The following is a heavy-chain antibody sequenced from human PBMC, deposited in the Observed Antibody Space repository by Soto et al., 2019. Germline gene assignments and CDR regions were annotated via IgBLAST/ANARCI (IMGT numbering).Heavy chain of an antibody. D-gene: IGHD2-15*01. CDR1: GFTFDDYA. CDR3: AKDMRYSWLDP. Sequence: GGSLRLSCAASGFTFDDYAMHWVRQAPGKGLEWVSGISWNSGSIGYADSVKGRFTISRDNSKNTLYLQMNSLRAEDTAVYYCAKDMRYSWLDPWGQGTLVTVSS. CDR2: ISWNSGSI. J-gene: IGHJ5*02. V-gene: IGHV3-9*01.